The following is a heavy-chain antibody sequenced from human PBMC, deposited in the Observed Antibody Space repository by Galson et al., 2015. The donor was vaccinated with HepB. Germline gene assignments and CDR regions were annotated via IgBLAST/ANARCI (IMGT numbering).Heavy chain of an antibody. CDR2: IIPILGIA. D-gene: IGHD5-18*01. J-gene: IGHJ3*02. V-gene: IGHV1-69*04. Sequence: SVKVSCKASGGTFSSYAISWVRQAPGQGLEWMGRIIPILGIANYAQKFQGRVTITADKSTSTAYIELSSLRSEDTAVYYCASGYSYGLDAFDIWGQGTMVTVSS. CDR3: ASGYSYGLDAFDI. CDR1: GGTFSSYA.